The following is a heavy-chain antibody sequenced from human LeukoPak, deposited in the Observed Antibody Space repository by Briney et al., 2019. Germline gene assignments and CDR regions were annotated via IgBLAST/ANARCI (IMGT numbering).Heavy chain of an antibody. CDR2: IYPGDSDT. D-gene: IGHD3-22*01. V-gene: IGHV5-51*01. J-gene: IGHJ4*02. CDR3: ARRGYYDSSEEPGDH. CDR1: GYSFTNYW. Sequence: GESLKISCKGSGYSFTNYWIGWVRQMPGKGLEWMGIIYPGDSDTRYSPSFQGQVTISADKSVSTAYLQWGSLKASDTAMYYCARRGYYDSSEEPGDHWGQGTLVTVSS.